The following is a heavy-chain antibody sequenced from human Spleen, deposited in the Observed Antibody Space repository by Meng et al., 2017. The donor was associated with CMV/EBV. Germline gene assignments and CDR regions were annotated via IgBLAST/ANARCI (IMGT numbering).Heavy chain of an antibody. CDR3: ARVGDCSSTSCLDY. V-gene: IGHV1-2*02. CDR1: GYTFTDYY. CDR2: VNPNSGGT. D-gene: IGHD2-2*01. Sequence: ASVKVSCKASGYTFTDYYIHWVRQAPGQGLEWMGWVNPNSGGTNYAQKFQGRVTVTRDTSISTAYMELSRLRSDDTAVYYCARVGDCSSTSCLDYWGQGTLVTVSS. J-gene: IGHJ4*02.